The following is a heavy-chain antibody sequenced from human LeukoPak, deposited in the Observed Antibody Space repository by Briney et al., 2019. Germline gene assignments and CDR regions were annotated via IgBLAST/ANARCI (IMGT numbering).Heavy chain of an antibody. CDR2: INLDGSEI. CDR1: GFVFGHSW. J-gene: IGHJ4*02. CDR3: VRDRGYSTFDY. D-gene: IGHD3-22*01. Sequence: GGSLRLSCEASGFVFGHSWMSWVRQAPGKGLEWVSNINLDGSEINYLDSLTGRLTISRDNAKDSLYLQMNGLRAEDTAVYFCVRDRGYSTFDYWGQGTLVTVSS. V-gene: IGHV3-7*03.